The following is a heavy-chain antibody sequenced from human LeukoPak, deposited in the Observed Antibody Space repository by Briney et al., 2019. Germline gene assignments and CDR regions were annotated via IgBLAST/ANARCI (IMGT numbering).Heavy chain of an antibody. Sequence: GRSLRLSCAASGFTFSSYAMHWVRQASGKGLEWVAVISYDGSNKYYADSVKGRFTISRDNSKNTLYLQMNSLRAEDTAVYYCARDKGIVVVPAAIRYYYYGMDVWGQGTTVTVSS. CDR1: GFTFSSYA. D-gene: IGHD2-2*01. J-gene: IGHJ6*02. V-gene: IGHV3-30-3*01. CDR3: ARDKGIVVVPAAIRYYYYGMDV. CDR2: ISYDGSNK.